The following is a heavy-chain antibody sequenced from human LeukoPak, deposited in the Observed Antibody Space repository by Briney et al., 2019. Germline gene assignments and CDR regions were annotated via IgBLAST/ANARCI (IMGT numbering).Heavy chain of an antibody. J-gene: IGHJ5*02. Sequence: SVKVSCKASGGTFSSYAISWVRQAPGQGLEWMGGIIPIFGTANYAQKFQGRVTITTDESTSTAYMELSSLRSEDTAVYYCARVREYDFWSGYYNNWFDPWGQGTLVTVSS. D-gene: IGHD3-3*01. CDR1: GGTFSSYA. CDR2: IIPIFGTA. V-gene: IGHV1-69*05. CDR3: ARVREYDFWSGYYNNWFDP.